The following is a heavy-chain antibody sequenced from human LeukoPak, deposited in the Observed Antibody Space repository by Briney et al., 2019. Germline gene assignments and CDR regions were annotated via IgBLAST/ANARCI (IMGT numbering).Heavy chain of an antibody. J-gene: IGHJ4*02. CDR3: ARIRRPLRGYFDH. CDR1: GGSFSGYY. CDR2: INQIGNT. V-gene: IGHV4-34*01. Sequence: SETLSLTCYLYGGSFSGYYWSWIRQSPGKGLEWIGEINQIGNTNYIPSLKSRLTISIDTSNNQFSLNLTSVTAADTGVYYCARIRRPLRGYFDHWGQGTLVT. D-gene: IGHD3-16*01.